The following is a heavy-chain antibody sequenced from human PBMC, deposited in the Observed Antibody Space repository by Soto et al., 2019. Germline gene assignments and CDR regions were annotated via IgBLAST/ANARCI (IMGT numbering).Heavy chain of an antibody. J-gene: IGHJ6*02. D-gene: IGHD1-26*01. V-gene: IGHV1-3*01. CDR1: GYTFTTYA. CDR3: GRSVVGATGEMLYNAMDV. CDR2: INPASGHT. Sequence: QVRLVQSGAEVKKPGASVKVSCKASGYTFTTYALHWVRQAPGQRPEWMGWINPASGHTKYSKKFQDRVTITRDTSASTGYMELSSLRSEDTAVYYCGRSVVGATGEMLYNAMDVWGQGTTVTVSS.